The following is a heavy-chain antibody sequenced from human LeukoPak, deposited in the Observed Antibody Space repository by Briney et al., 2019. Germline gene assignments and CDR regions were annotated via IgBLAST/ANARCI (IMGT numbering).Heavy chain of an antibody. Sequence: GGSLRLSCAASGFAFSDYWMSWVRQAPGKGLEWVANINEDGSKKHYLDSVEGRFTISRDNAKNSLYLQMNSLRGEDTAVFYCARDQYDTWSRRGNFDSWGQGTLVIVSS. J-gene: IGHJ4*02. CDR2: INEDGSKK. V-gene: IGHV3-7*03. CDR1: GFAFSDYW. D-gene: IGHD3-3*01. CDR3: ARDQYDTWSRRGNFDS.